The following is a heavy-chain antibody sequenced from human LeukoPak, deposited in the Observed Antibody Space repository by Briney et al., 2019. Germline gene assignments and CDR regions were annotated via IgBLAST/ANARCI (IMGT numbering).Heavy chain of an antibody. V-gene: IGHV4-30-4*01. CDR1: GGSISSGDYY. J-gene: IGHJ6*02. Sequence: SQPLSLTCTVSGGSISSGDYYWSWIRQPPGKGLEWIGYIYYSGSTYYNPSLKSRVTMSVDTSMNHFSVNLSSVTAADTAVYYCARDQATTYYYYGMDVWGQGTTVTVSS. D-gene: IGHD1-14*01. CDR3: ARDQATTYYYYGMDV. CDR2: IYYSGST.